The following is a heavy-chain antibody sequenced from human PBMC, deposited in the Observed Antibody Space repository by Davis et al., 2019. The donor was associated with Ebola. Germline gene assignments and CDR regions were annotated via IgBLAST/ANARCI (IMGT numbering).Heavy chain of an antibody. CDR1: GFIFSSYS. J-gene: IGHJ5*02. Sequence: GESLKISCAASGFIFSSYSMKWVSQAPGKGLEWVSSITVTSNYTYYADAVKGRFTNSRDNAKNSLYLQMNSLRAEDTAVYYCARRNWFDPWGQGTLVTVSS. CDR3: ARRNWFDP. V-gene: IGHV3-21*01. CDR2: ITVTSNYT.